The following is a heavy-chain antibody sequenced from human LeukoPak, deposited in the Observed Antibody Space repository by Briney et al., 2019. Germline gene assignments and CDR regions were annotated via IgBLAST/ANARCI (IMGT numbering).Heavy chain of an antibody. CDR3: ARADVM. CDR1: GFTFSNYN. Sequence: GGSLRLSCAASGFTFSNYNMNWVRQAPGKGLEWVSSISSSSTYISYADSVKGRFTISRDNAKNSRFLQMNSLRAEDTAVYYCARADVMGGQGTLVTVSS. CDR2: ISSSSTYI. J-gene: IGHJ4*02. V-gene: IGHV3-21*01. D-gene: IGHD3-16*01.